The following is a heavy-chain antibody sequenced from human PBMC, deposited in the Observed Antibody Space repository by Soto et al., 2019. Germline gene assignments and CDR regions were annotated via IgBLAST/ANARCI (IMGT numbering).Heavy chain of an antibody. CDR2: TYYRSKWYN. D-gene: IGHD6-13*01. Sequence: SQTLSLTCAISGDSVPSNSAAWNWIRQSPSRGLEWLGRTYYRSKWYNDYAVSVKSRITINPDTSKNQFSLQLNSVTPEDTAVYYCARVGSIAAAGTGGYYYYGMDVWGQGTTVTVSS. CDR3: ARVGSIAAAGTGGYYYYGMDV. CDR1: GDSVPSNSAA. J-gene: IGHJ6*02. V-gene: IGHV6-1*01.